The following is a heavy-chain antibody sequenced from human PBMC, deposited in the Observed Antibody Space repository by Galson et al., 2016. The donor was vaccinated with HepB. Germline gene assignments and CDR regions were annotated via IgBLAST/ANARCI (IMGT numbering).Heavy chain of an antibody. V-gene: IGHV1-69*10. CDR1: GDTFSNYG. J-gene: IGHJ4*02. CDR2: INPILETT. D-gene: IGHD2-21*02. CDR3: ARGKIQANCGGYCYSFDY. Sequence: SVKVSCKASGDTFSNYGISWVRQAPGQGLEWMGGINPILETTNYAQKFQGRVTITADKFSTTAYMEVSSLRSEDTAVYYCARGKIQANCGGYCYSFDYWGQGTLVTGSS.